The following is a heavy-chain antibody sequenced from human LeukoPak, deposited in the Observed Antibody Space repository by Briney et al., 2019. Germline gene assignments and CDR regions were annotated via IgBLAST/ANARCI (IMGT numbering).Heavy chain of an antibody. J-gene: IGHJ4*02. Sequence: ASVKVSCKASGYTFTSYYMHWVRQAPGKGLEWMGGFDPEDGETIYAQKFQGRVTMTEDTSTDTAYMELSSLRSEDTAVYYCATDLLQLWLGKGYYFDYWGQGTLVTVSS. CDR2: FDPEDGET. CDR3: ATDLLQLWLGKGYYFDY. CDR1: GYTFTSYY. V-gene: IGHV1-24*01. D-gene: IGHD5-18*01.